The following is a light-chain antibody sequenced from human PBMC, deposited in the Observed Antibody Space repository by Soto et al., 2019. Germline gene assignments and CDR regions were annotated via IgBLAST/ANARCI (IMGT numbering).Light chain of an antibody. CDR3: NSYAGSKNFGV. V-gene: IGLV2-8*01. CDR2: EVT. Sequence: QSALTQPPSASGSPGQSVTISCTGTSSDVGAYNYVSWYQQHPGKAPKLIIYEVTTRPSGVPDRFSGSKSGNTASLTVSGLQAEDEADYYCNSYAGSKNFGVFGGGTKVTVL. CDR1: SSDVGAYNY. J-gene: IGLJ3*02.